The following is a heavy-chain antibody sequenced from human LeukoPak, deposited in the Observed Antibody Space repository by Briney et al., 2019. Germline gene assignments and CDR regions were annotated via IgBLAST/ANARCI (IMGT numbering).Heavy chain of an antibody. CDR2: IYSGGST. CDR1: GDSISSGDYY. D-gene: IGHD6-19*01. Sequence: LSLTCTVSGDSISSGDYYWSWVRQAPGKGLEWVSVIYSGGSTYYADSVKGRFTISRDNSKNTLYLQMNSLRAEDTAVYYCARVLAVANFDYWGQGTLVTVSS. CDR3: ARVLAVANFDY. J-gene: IGHJ4*02. V-gene: IGHV3-66*01.